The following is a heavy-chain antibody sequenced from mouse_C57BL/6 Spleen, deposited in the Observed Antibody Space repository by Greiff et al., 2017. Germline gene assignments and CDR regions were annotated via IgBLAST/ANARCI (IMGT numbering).Heavy chain of an antibody. V-gene: IGHV2-2*01. Sequence: QVQLKESGPGLVQPSQSLSITCTVSGFSLTSYGVHWVRQSPGKGLEWLGVIWSGGSTDYNAAFISSLSLSKDKSKSQVFFKMTSLQADHTAIYYCARWPTVAYCDYWGQGTTLTVSS. CDR3: ARWPTVAYCDY. CDR2: IWSGGST. J-gene: IGHJ2*01. CDR1: GFSLTSYG. D-gene: IGHD1-1*01.